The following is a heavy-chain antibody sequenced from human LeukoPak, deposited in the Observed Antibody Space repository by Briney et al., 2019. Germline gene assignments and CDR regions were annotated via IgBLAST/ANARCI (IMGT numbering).Heavy chain of an antibody. CDR3: ARAKMSYYDCSGYYNPAVWFDP. CDR1: GYTFTGYY. D-gene: IGHD3-22*01. Sequence: GASVKVSCKASGYTFTGYYMHWVRQAPGQGLEWMGWINPNSGGTNYAQKFQGRVTMTRDTSISTAYMELSRLRSDDTAVYYCARAKMSYYDCSGYYNPAVWFDPWGQGTLVTVSS. CDR2: INPNSGGT. J-gene: IGHJ5*02. V-gene: IGHV1-2*02.